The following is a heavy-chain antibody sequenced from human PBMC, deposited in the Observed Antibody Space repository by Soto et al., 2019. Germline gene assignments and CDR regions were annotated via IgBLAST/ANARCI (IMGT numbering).Heavy chain of an antibody. J-gene: IGHJ4*02. CDR1: VFTFSSYG. CDR2: IWYDGSNK. CDR3: ARDTHLYLSDWNPFDY. D-gene: IGHD6-19*01. V-gene: IGHV3-33*01. Sequence: PGGSLRLSCAASVFTFSSYGMHWVRQAPGKGLEWVAVIWYDGSNKYYADSVKGRFTISRDNSKNTLYLQMNSLRAEDTAVYYCARDTHLYLSDWNPFDYWGQGTLVTVSS.